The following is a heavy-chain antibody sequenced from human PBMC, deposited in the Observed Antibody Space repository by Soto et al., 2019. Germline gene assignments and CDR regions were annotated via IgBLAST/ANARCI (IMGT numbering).Heavy chain of an antibody. CDR2: INPNSGGT. J-gene: IGHJ6*02. V-gene: IGHV1-2*04. D-gene: IGHD6-19*01. CDR1: GYTFTGYY. CDR3: AGAIAVATGNYYGMDV. Sequence: GASVKVSCKASGYTFTGYYMHWVRQAPGQGLEWMGWINPNSGGTNYAQKFQGWVTMTRDTSISTAYMELSRLRSDDTAVYYCAGAIAVATGNYYGMDVWGQGTTVTVSS.